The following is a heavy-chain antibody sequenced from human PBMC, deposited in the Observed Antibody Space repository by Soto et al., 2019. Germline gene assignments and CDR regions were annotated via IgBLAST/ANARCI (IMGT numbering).Heavy chain of an antibody. J-gene: IGHJ4*02. Sequence: QVQLVQSGAEVKMPGSSVKVSCKTAGGTFSSYAISWVRQAPGQGLEWMGGIIPIFGTANYAQKFQGRVTITADESTSTAYMELSSVRSEDTAVYYCARGSTVTTPFDNWGQGTLVSVSS. CDR2: IIPIFGTA. CDR1: GGTFSSYA. D-gene: IGHD4-17*01. V-gene: IGHV1-69*01. CDR3: ARGSTVTTPFDN.